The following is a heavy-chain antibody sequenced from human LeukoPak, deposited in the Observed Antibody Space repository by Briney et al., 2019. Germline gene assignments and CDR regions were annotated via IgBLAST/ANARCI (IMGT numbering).Heavy chain of an antibody. D-gene: IGHD3-10*01. V-gene: IGHV3-23*01. CDR1: GFTFSSYA. Sequence: GGSLSLSCAASGFTFSSYALSWVGQAQGPGQDWVSAFTGSGGSTYYADSVKGRFTISRDNSKNTLYLQMNSLRAEDTAVYYCAKDREVRGVIISVNAFDIWGQGTMVTVSS. CDR2: FTGSGGST. J-gene: IGHJ3*02. CDR3: AKDREVRGVIISVNAFDI.